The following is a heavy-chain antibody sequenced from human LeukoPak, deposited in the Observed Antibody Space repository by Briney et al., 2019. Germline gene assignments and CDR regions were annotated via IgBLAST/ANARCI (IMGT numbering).Heavy chain of an antibody. CDR2: ISGSGGST. CDR1: GFTFSSYA. V-gene: IGHV3-23*01. D-gene: IGHD3-3*01. Sequence: PGGSLRLSCAASGFTFSSYAMSWVRQAPEKGLEWVSAISGSGGSTYYADSVKGRFTISRDNSKNTLYLQMNSLRAEDTAVYYCARVPTYYDFWSGYYPYYYYYMDVWGKGTTVTVSS. J-gene: IGHJ6*03. CDR3: ARVPTYYDFWSGYYPYYYYYMDV.